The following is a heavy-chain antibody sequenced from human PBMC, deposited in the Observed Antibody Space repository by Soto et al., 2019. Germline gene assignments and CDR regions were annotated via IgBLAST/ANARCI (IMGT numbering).Heavy chain of an antibody. J-gene: IGHJ4*02. CDR1: GGSISSSNW. V-gene: IGHV4-4*02. D-gene: IGHD6-19*01. CDR3: ARVAVAGTRVDY. CDR2: TYHSGST. Sequence: QVQLQESGPGLVKPSGTLSLTCAVSGGSISSSNWWSWVRHPPGKGLEWIGETYHSGSTNYNPSLKSRVPISVDKSKNQFSLKLSSVPAADTAVYYCARVAVAGTRVDYWGQGTLVTVSS.